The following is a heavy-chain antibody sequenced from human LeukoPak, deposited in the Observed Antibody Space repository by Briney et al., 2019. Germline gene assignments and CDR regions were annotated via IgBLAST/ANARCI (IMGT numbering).Heavy chain of an antibody. J-gene: IGHJ5*02. CDR1: GGSISSSSYY. Sequence: PSETLSLTCTVSGGSISSSSYYWAWIRQPPGKGLEWIGCIYYSGSTYYNPSLKSRVTISLDTSKKRLSLKLSSVTAADTAVYYCAREPGFDSSGYLNWFDPWGQGTLVTVSS. V-gene: IGHV4-39*07. D-gene: IGHD3-22*01. CDR2: IYYSGST. CDR3: AREPGFDSSGYLNWFDP.